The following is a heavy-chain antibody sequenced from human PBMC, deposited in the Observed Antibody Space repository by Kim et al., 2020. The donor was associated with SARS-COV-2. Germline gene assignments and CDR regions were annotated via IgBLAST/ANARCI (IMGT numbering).Heavy chain of an antibody. D-gene: IGHD1-20*01. CDR3: ARHYRRLFLTATDQWFDP. Sequence: SETLSLTCTVSRGSISIDTYYWGWIRQPPGKGLEWIGSIHYTGGTYYTPSLKSRVALSVDTSKNQFSLNLSSVTAADTAVYYCARHYRRLFLTATDQWFDPWGEGTLVTVSS. CDR1: RGSISIDTYY. J-gene: IGHJ5*02. V-gene: IGHV4-39*01. CDR2: IHYTGGT.